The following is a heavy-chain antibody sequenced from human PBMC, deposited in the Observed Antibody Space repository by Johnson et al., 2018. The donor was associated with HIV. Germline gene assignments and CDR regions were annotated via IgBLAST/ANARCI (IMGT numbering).Heavy chain of an antibody. CDR1: GFTFSSYG. CDR2: VRYDGSNN. D-gene: IGHD6-6*01. Sequence: QVQLVESGGGVVQPGGSLRLSCAASGFTFSSYGMHWVRQAPGKGLEWVAFVRYDGSNNYYADSVQGRFTISRDNSKNTLYLQMGSLRAEDMAVYYCAREGRGSSSGAFDIWGQGTMVTVSS. J-gene: IGHJ3*02. CDR3: AREGRGSSSGAFDI. V-gene: IGHV3-30*02.